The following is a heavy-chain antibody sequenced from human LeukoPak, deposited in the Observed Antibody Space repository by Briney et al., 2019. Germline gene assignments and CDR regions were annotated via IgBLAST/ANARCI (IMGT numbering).Heavy chain of an antibody. Sequence: QAGGSLRLSCAASGFSFSSYVMHWVRQAPGKGLEWVAFIRYDGSNKYYADSVKGRFTISRDNSKNTLYLQMNSLRAEDTAVYYCAKDHPSLVPQTPGDPLDAFDIWGQGTMVTVSS. D-gene: IGHD6-13*01. CDR2: IRYDGSNK. CDR3: AKDHPSLVPQTPGDPLDAFDI. V-gene: IGHV3-30*02. J-gene: IGHJ3*02. CDR1: GFSFSSYV.